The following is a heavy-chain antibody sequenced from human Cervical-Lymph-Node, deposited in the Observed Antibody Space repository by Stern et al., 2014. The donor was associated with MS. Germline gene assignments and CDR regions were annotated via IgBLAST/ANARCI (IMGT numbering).Heavy chain of an antibody. CDR1: GFIFSNSW. CDR2: TKHGGSEK. V-gene: IGHV3-7*01. J-gene: IGHJ4*02. Sequence: EVQLVESGGGLVQPGGSLRLSCAASGFIFSNSWMSWVRQAPGKGLEWVANTKHGGSEKNYVDSVKGRFTISRDNAQHTLYQHMNNLRAEDTAMYYCAREGYCDYWGQGTLVTVSS. D-gene: IGHD2-15*01. CDR3: AREGYCDY.